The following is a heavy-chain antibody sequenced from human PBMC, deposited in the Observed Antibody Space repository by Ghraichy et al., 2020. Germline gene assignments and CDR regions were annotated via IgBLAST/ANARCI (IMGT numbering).Heavy chain of an antibody. V-gene: IGHV4-34*01. J-gene: IGHJ4*02. D-gene: IGHD6-19*01. CDR1: GGSFSGYY. CDR2: INHSGST. CDR3: AVAGSGWSYFDY. Sequence: SQTLSLTCAVYGGSFSGYYWSWIRQPPGKGLEWIGEINHSGSTNYNPSLKSRVTISVDTSKNQFSLKLSSGTAADTAVYYCAVAGSGWSYFDYWGQGTLVTVSS.